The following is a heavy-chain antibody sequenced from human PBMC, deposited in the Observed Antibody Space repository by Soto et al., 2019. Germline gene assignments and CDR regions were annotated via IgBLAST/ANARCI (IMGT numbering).Heavy chain of an antibody. CDR3: ASGLSGDKVDQ. CDR2: IYDSGNT. D-gene: IGHD2-21*01. CDR1: GGSISDGADY. Sequence: QVHLQESGPGLVKPSQTLSLTCTVSGGSISDGADYWSWIRQPPGKGLEWIGHIYDSGNTYNNPSLKSRLTISVDTSKNHFSLNLNSVTAADTAVYYCASGLSGDKVDQWGQGTLVTVSS. V-gene: IGHV4-30-4*01. J-gene: IGHJ4*02.